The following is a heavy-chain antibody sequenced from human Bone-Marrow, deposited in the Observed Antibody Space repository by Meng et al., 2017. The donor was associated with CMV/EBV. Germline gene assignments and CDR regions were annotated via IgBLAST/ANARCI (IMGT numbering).Heavy chain of an antibody. CDR3: ARDKSVGSGRYYFDY. CDR2: ISAYNGNT. Sequence: ASVKVSCKASGYTFTSYGISWVRQDPGQGLEWMGWISAYNGNTNYAQKLQGRVTMTTDTSTSTAYMELRSLRSEDTAVYYCARDKSVGSGRYYFDYWGQGTLVTVSS. CDR1: GYTFTSYG. J-gene: IGHJ4*02. V-gene: IGHV1-18*01. D-gene: IGHD2-15*01.